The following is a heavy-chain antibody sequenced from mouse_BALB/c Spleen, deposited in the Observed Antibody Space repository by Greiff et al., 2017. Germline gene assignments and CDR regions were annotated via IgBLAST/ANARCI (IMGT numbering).Heavy chain of an antibody. CDR1: GYSITSDYA. Sequence: EVKLQESGPGLVKPSQSLSLTCTVTGYSITSDYAWNWIRQFPGNKLEWMGYISYSGSTSYNPSLKSRISITRDTSKNQFFLQLNSVTTEDTATYYCAREDYGSSYRGYYAMDYWGQGTSVTVSS. V-gene: IGHV3-2*02. CDR2: ISYSGST. J-gene: IGHJ4*01. D-gene: IGHD1-1*01. CDR3: AREDYGSSYRGYYAMDY.